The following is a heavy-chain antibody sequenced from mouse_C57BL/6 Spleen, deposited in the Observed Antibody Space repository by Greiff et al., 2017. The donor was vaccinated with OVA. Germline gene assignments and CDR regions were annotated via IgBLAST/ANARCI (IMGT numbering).Heavy chain of an antibody. V-gene: IGHV3-6*01. CDR2: ISYDGSN. CDR1: GYSITSGYY. Sequence: EVKVEESGPGLVKPSQSLSLTCSVTGYSITSGYYWNWIRQFPGNKLEWMGYISYDGSNNYNPSLKNRISITRDTSKNQFFLKLNSVTTEDTATYYGAREEYGAMDYWGQGTSVTVSS. CDR3: AREEYGAMDY. D-gene: IGHD5-1*01. J-gene: IGHJ4*01.